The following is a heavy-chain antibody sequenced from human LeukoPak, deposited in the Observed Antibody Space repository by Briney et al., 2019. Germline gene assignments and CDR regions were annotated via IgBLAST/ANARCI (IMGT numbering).Heavy chain of an antibody. Sequence: PSETLSLTCTVSGGSISSYYWSWIRQPPGKGLEWIGYIYYSGSTNYNPSLKSRVTISVDTSKNQFSLKLSSVTAADTAVYYCASFGGQWLPLGALYFQHWGQGTLVTVSS. CDR3: ASFGGQWLPLGALYFQH. V-gene: IGHV4-59*08. J-gene: IGHJ1*01. D-gene: IGHD6-19*01. CDR1: GGSISSYY. CDR2: IYYSGST.